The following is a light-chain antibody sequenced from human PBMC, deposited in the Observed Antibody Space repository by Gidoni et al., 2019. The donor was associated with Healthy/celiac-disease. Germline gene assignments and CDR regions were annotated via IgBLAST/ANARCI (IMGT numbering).Light chain of an antibody. CDR2: ESS. CDR3: SSYTSSSTPV. J-gene: IGLJ2*01. CDR1: SSDVGGYNY. Sequence: QAALPQPASVSASPGQAITISCTGTSSDVGGYNYVSWYQQHPGKAPKLMIYESSSRPSGVSNLFSGSKSDNTASLTISGLQAEDEADYYCSSYTSSSTPVFGGGTKLTVL. V-gene: IGLV2-14*01.